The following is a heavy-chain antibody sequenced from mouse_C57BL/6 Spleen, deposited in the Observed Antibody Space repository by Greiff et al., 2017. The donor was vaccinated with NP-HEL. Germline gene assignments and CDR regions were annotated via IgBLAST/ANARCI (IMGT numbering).Heavy chain of an antibody. D-gene: IGHD3-2*02. Sequence: VQLQQSGAELAKPGASVKLSCKASGYTFTSYWMHWVKQRPGQGLEWIGYINPSSGYTKYNQKFKDKATLTADKSSRTAYMQLSSLTYEDSAVYYCANSAGYGFDYWGQGTTLTVSS. CDR3: ANSAGYGFDY. CDR1: GYTFTSYW. J-gene: IGHJ2*01. V-gene: IGHV1-7*01. CDR2: INPSSGYT.